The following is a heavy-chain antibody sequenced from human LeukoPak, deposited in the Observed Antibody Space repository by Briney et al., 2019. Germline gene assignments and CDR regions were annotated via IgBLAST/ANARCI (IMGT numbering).Heavy chain of an antibody. CDR3: ARSPRNIVVVPAAPDY. CDR1: GFTFSSYS. D-gene: IGHD2-2*01. J-gene: IGHJ4*02. CDR2: ISSSSSYI. Sequence: GGSLRLSCAASGFTFSSYSMNWVRQARGKGLEWVSSISSSSSYIYYADSVKGRFTISRDNAKNSLYLQMNSLRAEDTAVYYCARSPRNIVVVPAAPDYWGQGTLVTVSS. V-gene: IGHV3-21*01.